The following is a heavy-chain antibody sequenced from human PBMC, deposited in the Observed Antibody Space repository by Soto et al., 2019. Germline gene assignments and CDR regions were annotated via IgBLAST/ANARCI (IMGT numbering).Heavy chain of an antibody. CDR2: INSDGSTT. CDR1: GFTFSNYF. J-gene: IGHJ6*02. V-gene: IGHV3-74*01. Sequence: EVQLVESGGNLVQPGGSLRLSCAASGFTFSNYFMHWVRQAPGKGLVWVSRINSDGSTTSYADTVKGRFTISRDNAKNTLYHQMNILRAEDTAVYFYTRGNYYGMDVWGQGTTVTVSS. CDR3: TRGNYYGMDV.